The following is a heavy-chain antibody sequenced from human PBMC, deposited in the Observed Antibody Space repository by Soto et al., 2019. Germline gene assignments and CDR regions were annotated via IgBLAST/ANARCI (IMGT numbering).Heavy chain of an antibody. CDR1: GGTFRTYD. D-gene: IGHD6-19*01. CDR3: AKGAVAGTPTSYYYYGMDV. J-gene: IGHJ6*02. CDR2: IIPIFGTV. Sequence: QVQLLQSGAEVKKPGSSVRVSCEASGGTFRTYDISWVRQAPGQGLEWMGEIIPIFGTVNYAQKFQGRVTISAAESTTTGYMDLRSLRSEDTAVYYCAKGAVAGTPTSYYYYGMDVWGQGTTVTVSS. V-gene: IGHV1-69*12.